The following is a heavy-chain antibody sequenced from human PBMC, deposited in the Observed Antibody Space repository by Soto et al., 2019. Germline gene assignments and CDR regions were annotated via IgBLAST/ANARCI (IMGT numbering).Heavy chain of an antibody. J-gene: IGHJ1*01. D-gene: IGHD2-21*02. Sequence: QVQLVQSGAEVKKPGSSVKVSCKASGGTFSSYAISWVRQAPGQGLEWMGGIIPIFGTANYAQKFQGRVTITADESTSTAYMELSSLRSEDTAVYYCATSWVVTGIPRQEYFQHWGQGTLVTVSS. CDR1: GGTFSSYA. CDR3: ATSWVVTGIPRQEYFQH. CDR2: IIPIFGTA. V-gene: IGHV1-69*12.